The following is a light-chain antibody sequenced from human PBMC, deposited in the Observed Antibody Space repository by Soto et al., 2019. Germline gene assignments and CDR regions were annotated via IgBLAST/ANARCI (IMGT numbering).Light chain of an antibody. CDR2: GAS. Sequence: EIVLTQSPGTLSLSPGERATLSCRASQSVGSNYLVWYQQKPGQAPRLLMSGASSRATGIPDRFSGSGSGTDFTLSISRLEPEEFAVYYCQQYDTSPRTFGQGTRVEIK. V-gene: IGKV3-20*01. J-gene: IGKJ1*01. CDR1: QSVGSNY. CDR3: QQYDTSPRT.